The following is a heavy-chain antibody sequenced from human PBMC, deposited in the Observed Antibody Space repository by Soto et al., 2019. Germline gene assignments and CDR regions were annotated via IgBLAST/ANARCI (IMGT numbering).Heavy chain of an antibody. D-gene: IGHD1-26*01. CDR1: GYSFPSSG. CDR3: ARATYRGSYSSPRHYLDD. V-gene: IGHV1-18*04. J-gene: IGHJ4*02. CDR2: IGAYTANT. Sequence: QVQLVQSGAAVKTPGASVKVSCKASGYSFPSSGINWVRQAPGPGLEWMGWIGAYTANTNYAQKLQGRVTMPTDTSTSTAYMEQRSLRSDDTAVYYGARATYRGSYSSPRHYLDDWGQGTLGTVSS.